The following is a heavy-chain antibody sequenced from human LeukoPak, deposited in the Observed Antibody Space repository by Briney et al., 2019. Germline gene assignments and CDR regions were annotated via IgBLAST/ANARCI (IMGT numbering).Heavy chain of an antibody. CDR1: GHTFTGYY. V-gene: IGHV1-2*06. Sequence: ASVTVSCKASGHTFTGYYIHWVRQAPGQGLEWMGRINPNSGGKNNAQKFPGRVTMTRDTSITTAYMELSRLTSDDTAVYYCARGGHYSDSSGYLYYFDYWGQGTLVTVSS. D-gene: IGHD3-22*01. CDR3: ARGGHYSDSSGYLYYFDY. J-gene: IGHJ4*02. CDR2: INPNSGGK.